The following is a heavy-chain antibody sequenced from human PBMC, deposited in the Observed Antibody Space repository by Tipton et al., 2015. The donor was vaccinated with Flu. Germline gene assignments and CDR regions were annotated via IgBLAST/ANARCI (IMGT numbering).Heavy chain of an antibody. D-gene: IGHD3/OR15-3a*01. CDR2: ITSSSSYI. J-gene: IGHJ4*02. Sequence: LSLTCSVSGDSIGSRYYWAWIRQPPGKGLEWVSSITSSSSYIYYADSVKGRFTISRDNAKNSLYPQMNSLRAEDTAVYYCARDWTAQGLGEGWGQGTLVTVSS. CDR1: GDSIGSRY. V-gene: IGHV3-21*01. CDR3: ARDWTAQGLGEG.